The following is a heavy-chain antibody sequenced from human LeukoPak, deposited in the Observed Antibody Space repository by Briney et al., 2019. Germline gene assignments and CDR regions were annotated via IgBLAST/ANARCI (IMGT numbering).Heavy chain of an antibody. Sequence: QTGGSLRLSCAASAFTFSSYAMHWVRQAPGKGLEYVSAITSNGASTYYADSAKGRFTISRDNSKNTLYLQMGSLRAEDMGVYYCARGRDSGGSDYWGQGTLVTVSS. CDR1: AFTFSSYA. CDR3: ARGRDSGGSDY. V-gene: IGHV3-64*02. D-gene: IGHD4-23*01. J-gene: IGHJ4*02. CDR2: ITSNGAST.